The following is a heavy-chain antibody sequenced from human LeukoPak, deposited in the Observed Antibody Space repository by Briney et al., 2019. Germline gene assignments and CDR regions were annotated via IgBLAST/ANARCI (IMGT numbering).Heavy chain of an antibody. J-gene: IGHJ4*02. CDR3: ARDRGCSGYAPSGY. CDR1: GYTFTSYG. V-gene: IGHV1-18*01. Sequence: ASVTLSCKASGYTFTSYGISWVRQAPGQGLEWMGWISAYNGNTNYAQKFQGRVTMTTDSSTSTVYMDLRTLTSDDTAVYYCARDRGCSGYAPSGYWGQGTLGTASS. CDR2: ISAYNGNT. D-gene: IGHD5-12*01.